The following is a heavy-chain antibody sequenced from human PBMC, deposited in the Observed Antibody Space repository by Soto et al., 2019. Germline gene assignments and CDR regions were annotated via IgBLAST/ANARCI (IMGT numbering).Heavy chain of an antibody. D-gene: IGHD6-19*01. Sequence: GGSLRLSCAASGFTFSSYGMHWVRQAPGKGLEWVAVIWYDGSNKYYADSVKGRFTISRDNSKNTLYLQMNSLRAEDTAVYYCARDRMGSSGWYSAFDIWGQGTMVTVSS. V-gene: IGHV3-33*01. CDR3: ARDRMGSSGWYSAFDI. CDR2: IWYDGSNK. CDR1: GFTFSSYG. J-gene: IGHJ3*02.